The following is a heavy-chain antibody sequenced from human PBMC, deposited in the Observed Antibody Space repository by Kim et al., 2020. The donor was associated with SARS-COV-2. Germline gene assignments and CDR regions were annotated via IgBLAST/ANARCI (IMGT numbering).Heavy chain of an antibody. J-gene: IGHJ4*02. CDR2: N. D-gene: IGHD5-18*01. V-gene: IGHV3-30*01. Sequence: NYYADSVKGRFPNSRDNSKNTLYLQMNSLRAEDTAVYYCAVDTAMGIDYWGQGTLVTVSS. CDR3: AVDTAMGIDY.